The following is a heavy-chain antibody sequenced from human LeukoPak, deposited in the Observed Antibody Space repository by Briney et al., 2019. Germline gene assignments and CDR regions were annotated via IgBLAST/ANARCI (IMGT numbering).Heavy chain of an antibody. CDR3: ARSPAAGYYYDSSSFDY. D-gene: IGHD3-22*01. Sequence: SETLSLTCTVSGGSISSGSYYWSWIRQPAGKGLEWIGRIYTSGSTNYNPSLKSRVTISVDTSKNQFSLKLSSVTAADTAVYYCARSPAAGYYYDSSSFDYWGQGTLVTVSS. J-gene: IGHJ4*02. CDR1: GGSISSGSYY. V-gene: IGHV4-61*02. CDR2: IYTSGST.